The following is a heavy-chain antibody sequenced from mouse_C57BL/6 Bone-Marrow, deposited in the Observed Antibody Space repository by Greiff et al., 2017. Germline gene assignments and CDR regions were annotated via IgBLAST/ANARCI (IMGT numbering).Heavy chain of an antibody. V-gene: IGHV1-81*01. CDR1: GYTFTSYG. D-gene: IGHD1-1*02. Sequence: QVQLQQSGAELARPGASVKLSCKASGYTFTSYGISWVKQRTGQGLEWIGEIYPRSGNTYYNEKFKGKATLTADKSSSTAYMELRGLSSVDSALYFCVWSAWFAYWGQGTLVTVSA. J-gene: IGHJ3*01. CDR2: IYPRSGNT. CDR3: VWSAWFAY.